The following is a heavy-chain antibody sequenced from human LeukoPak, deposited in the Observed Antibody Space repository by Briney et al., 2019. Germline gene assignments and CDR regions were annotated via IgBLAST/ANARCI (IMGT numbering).Heavy chain of an antibody. D-gene: IGHD3-3*02. V-gene: IGHV3-7*01. Sequence: PGGSLRLSCAASGFTFSNFWMSWVRQAPGKGLEWVANINPDGSAKYYVDSVKGRFTISRDNAENSLYLQMNSLSPEDTAVYYCARHFSTYSYGLDVWGQGTTVTVSS. J-gene: IGHJ6*02. CDR1: GFTFSNFW. CDR3: ARHFSTYSYGLDV. CDR2: INPDGSAK.